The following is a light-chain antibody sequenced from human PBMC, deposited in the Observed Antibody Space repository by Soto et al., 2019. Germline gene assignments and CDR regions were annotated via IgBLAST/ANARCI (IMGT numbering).Light chain of an antibody. J-gene: IGKJ1*01. CDR2: GAF. CDR3: QQYANWTKT. V-gene: IGKV3-15*01. Sequence: IVMTQSPDTLSVSPGEKATLSCRASQSITDKVVWYQQKSGQAPRLLIYGAFTRPAGVPARFSGSGSGTEFTLTISSPQSEDCEVYFCQQYANWTKTFGQGTTGDI. CDR1: QSITDK.